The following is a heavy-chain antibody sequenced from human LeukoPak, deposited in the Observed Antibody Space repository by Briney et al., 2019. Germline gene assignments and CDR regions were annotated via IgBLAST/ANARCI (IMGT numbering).Heavy chain of an antibody. V-gene: IGHV4-34*01. CDR3: ARAEGSSRY. D-gene: IGHD6-19*01. CDR2: INHSGST. J-gene: IGHJ4*02. CDR1: GGSFSGYY. Sequence: PSETLSHTCAVYGGSFSGYYWSWIRQPPGKGLEWIGEINHSGSTNYNPSLKSRVTISVDTSKNQFSLKLSSVTAADTAVYYCARAEGSSRYWGQGTLVTVSS.